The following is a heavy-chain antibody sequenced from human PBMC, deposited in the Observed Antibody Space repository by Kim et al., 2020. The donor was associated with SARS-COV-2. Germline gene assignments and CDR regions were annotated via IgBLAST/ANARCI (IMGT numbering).Heavy chain of an antibody. J-gene: IGHJ4*02. Sequence: AQKCQGRVTITRDTSTSTVYMELSSLRSEDTAVYYCARDRDYYGSGSYDYWGQGTLVTVSS. D-gene: IGHD3-10*01. V-gene: IGHV1-46*01. CDR3: ARDRDYYGSGSYDY.